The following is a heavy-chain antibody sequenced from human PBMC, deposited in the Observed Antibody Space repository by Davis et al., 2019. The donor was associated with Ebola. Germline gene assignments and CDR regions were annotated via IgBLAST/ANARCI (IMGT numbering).Heavy chain of an antibody. CDR2: ISDTGSTT. J-gene: IGHJ6*02. V-gene: IGHV3-23*01. CDR1: AFTFSSYK. D-gene: IGHD1-14*01. Sequence: GESLKISCVGSAFTFSSYKFVWVRQAPGKGLEWVSAISDTGSTTNYASSVEGRFTISRDNSKNTLYLQMDSLTVEDTAVYYCARGGETVTGTASHGMDVWGQGTTVTVSS. CDR3: ARGGETVTGTASHGMDV.